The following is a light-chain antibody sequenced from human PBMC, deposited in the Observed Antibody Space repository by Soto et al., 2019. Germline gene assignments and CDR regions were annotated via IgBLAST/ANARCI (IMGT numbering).Light chain of an antibody. Sequence: EIGMTQSPATLSVSPGERATLSCRASHSVSSNFAWYQQKPGQAPRLLIYGASTRATGIPARFSGSGSGTEFTLTISMLQSEDCAVYYCQQYNNWSWTFGQGTKVESK. V-gene: IGKV3-15*01. J-gene: IGKJ1*01. CDR2: GAS. CDR3: QQYNNWSWT. CDR1: HSVSSN.